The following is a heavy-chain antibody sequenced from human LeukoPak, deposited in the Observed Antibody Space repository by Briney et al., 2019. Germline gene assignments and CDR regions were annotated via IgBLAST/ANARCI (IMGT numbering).Heavy chain of an antibody. J-gene: IGHJ5*02. CDR3: ARGPLEYCSGGTCYSGRNWFDP. CDR2: INPNSGGT. V-gene: IGHV1-2*02. CDR1: GYTFTGYY. D-gene: IGHD2-15*01. Sequence: ASVKVSCKASGYTFTGYYMHWVRQAPGQGLEWMGWINPNSGGTNYAQKFQGRVTMTRDTSISTVYMELRRLRYDDTAAYYCARGPLEYCSGGTCYSGRNWFDPWGQGTLVTVSS.